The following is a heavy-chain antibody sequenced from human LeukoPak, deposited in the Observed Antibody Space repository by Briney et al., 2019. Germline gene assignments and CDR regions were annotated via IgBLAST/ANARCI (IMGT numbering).Heavy chain of an antibody. CDR2: ISYDGSNK. V-gene: IGHV3-30*18. D-gene: IGHD3-22*01. Sequence: PGRSLRLSCAASGFTFSSYGMHWVRQAPGKGLEWVAVISYDGSNKYYADSVKGRFTISRDNSKNTLYLQMSSLRAEDTAVYYCAKNQGDYDSGTYSNWFDPWGQGTLVTVPS. J-gene: IGHJ5*02. CDR3: AKNQGDYDSGTYSNWFDP. CDR1: GFTFSSYG.